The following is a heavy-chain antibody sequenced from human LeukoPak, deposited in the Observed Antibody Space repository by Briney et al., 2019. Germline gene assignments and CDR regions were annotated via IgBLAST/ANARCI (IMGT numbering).Heavy chain of an antibody. CDR3: AKGSLYYDFWSGYSFDY. V-gene: IGHV3-23*01. Sequence: GGSLRLSCAASGFTFSSYAMSWVRQAPGKGLEWVSAISGSGGSTYYADSVKGRFTISRDNSKNTLYLQMNSLRAEDTAVYYCAKGSLYYDFWSGYSFDYWGQGTLVTVSS. CDR1: GFTFSSYA. CDR2: ISGSGGST. J-gene: IGHJ4*02. D-gene: IGHD3-3*01.